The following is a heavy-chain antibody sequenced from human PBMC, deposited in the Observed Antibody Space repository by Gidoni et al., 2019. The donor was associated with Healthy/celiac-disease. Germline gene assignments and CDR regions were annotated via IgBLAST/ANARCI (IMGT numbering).Heavy chain of an antibody. Sequence: QVQLVESGGGVVQPGRSLRLSCAASGFTFSSYAMHWVRQAPGKGLEWVAVISYDGSNKYYADSVKGRFTISRDKSKNTLYLQMNSLRAEDTAVYYCARDLVRYGYWGQGTLVTVSS. CDR1: GFTFSSYA. CDR3: ARDLVRYGY. CDR2: ISYDGSNK. J-gene: IGHJ4*02. D-gene: IGHD1-20*01. V-gene: IGHV3-30-3*01.